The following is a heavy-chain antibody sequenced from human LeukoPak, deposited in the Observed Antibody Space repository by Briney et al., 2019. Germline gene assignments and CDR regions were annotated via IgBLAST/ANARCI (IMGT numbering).Heavy chain of an antibody. CDR3: AKRTSNGNYFDY. CDR1: GFTFSSYA. V-gene: IGHV3-23*01. CDR2: ISGSGGST. D-gene: IGHD1-14*01. J-gene: IGHJ4*02. Sequence: GGSLRLSCAAYGFTFSSYAMSWVRQAPGKGLEWVSAISGSGGSTYYADSVKGRFTISRDNSKNTLYLQMNSLRAEDTAVYYCAKRTSNGNYFDYWGQGTLVTVSS.